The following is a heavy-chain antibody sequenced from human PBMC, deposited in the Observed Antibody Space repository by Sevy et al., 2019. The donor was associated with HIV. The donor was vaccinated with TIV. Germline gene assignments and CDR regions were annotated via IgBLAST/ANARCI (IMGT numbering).Heavy chain of an antibody. D-gene: IGHD1-7*01. J-gene: IGHJ5*02. V-gene: IGHV4-4*07. Sequence: SETLSLTCTVSGGAVSSSVFFWNWLRQPAGEGLEWIGRIYSTGITDYNPSLKSRLSISLVPSRNQFSLKLRHVTAADTAVYYCATTSLSSSGPGSFDPWGQGTLVTVSS. CDR2: IYSTGIT. CDR1: GGAVSSSVFF. CDR3: ATTSLSSSGPGSFDP.